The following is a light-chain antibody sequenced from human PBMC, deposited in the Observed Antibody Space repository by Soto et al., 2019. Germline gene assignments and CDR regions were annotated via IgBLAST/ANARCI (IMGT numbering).Light chain of an antibody. CDR3: LQDNSYPLT. J-gene: IGKJ1*01. CDR2: GAS. CDR1: QGIGND. Sequence: AIQMTQSPSSLSASVGDRVTITCRASQGIGNDLGWYQQKPGKAPKVLIYGASSLQGGVPSRFSGSGSGTDLTLTISSLQPEDFATYYCLQDNSYPLTFGQGTKVEVK. V-gene: IGKV1-6*01.